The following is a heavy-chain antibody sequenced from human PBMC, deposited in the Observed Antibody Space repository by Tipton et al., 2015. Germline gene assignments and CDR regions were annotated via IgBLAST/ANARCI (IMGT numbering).Heavy chain of an antibody. CDR3: ARDRLVATMDYYYYGMDV. J-gene: IGHJ6*02. CDR1: GFTFDDYT. CDR2: ISWNGAKT. D-gene: IGHD5-12*01. Sequence: GSLRLSCAASGFTFDDYTMHWVRQAPGKGLEWVSLISWNGAKTNYADSVRGRFTISRDNTKNSLFLQMNTLRTEDTALYYCARDRLVATMDYYYYGMDVWGRGTTVTVSS. V-gene: IGHV3-43*01.